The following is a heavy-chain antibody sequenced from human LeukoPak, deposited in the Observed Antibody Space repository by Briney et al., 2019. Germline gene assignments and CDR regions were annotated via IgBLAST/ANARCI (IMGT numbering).Heavy chain of an antibody. V-gene: IGHV4-59*08. J-gene: IGHJ4*02. Sequence: SETLSLTCTVSGGSISSYYWSWIRQPPGKGLEYIGYIYYSGSTNYNPSLKSRVTISVDTSKNQFSLKLSSVTAADTAVYYCARHHLRDGGYVDYWGQGTLVTVSS. CDR1: GGSISSYY. CDR3: ARHHLRDGGYVDY. D-gene: IGHD2-15*01. CDR2: IYYSGST.